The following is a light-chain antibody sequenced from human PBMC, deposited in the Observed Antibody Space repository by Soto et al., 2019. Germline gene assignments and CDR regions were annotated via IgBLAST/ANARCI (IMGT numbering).Light chain of an antibody. Sequence: EIVMTQSPATLSVSRGERATLSCRANQAISSNVAWYQQKPGQAPRLLIYGASTRATGIPDRFSGSGSGTEFTLTISSLQSEDFAVYYCQHYSNWLGTFGGGTKVDI. J-gene: IGKJ4*01. CDR2: GAS. CDR3: QHYSNWLGT. CDR1: QAISSN. V-gene: IGKV3-15*01.